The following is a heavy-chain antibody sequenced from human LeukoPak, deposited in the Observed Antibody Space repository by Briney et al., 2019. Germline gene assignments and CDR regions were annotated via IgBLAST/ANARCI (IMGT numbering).Heavy chain of an antibody. CDR2: INPNSGGT. D-gene: IGHD6-19*01. J-gene: IGHJ4*02. CDR1: GYTLTGYY. V-gene: IGHV1-2*06. CDR3: ARPLIAVAGTTWGFGY. Sequence: ASVKVSCKASGYTLTGYYMHWVRQAPGQGLEWVGRINPNSGGTNYAQKFQGRVTMTRDTSISTAYMELSRLRSDDTAVYYCARPLIAVAGTTWGFGYWGQGTLVTVSS.